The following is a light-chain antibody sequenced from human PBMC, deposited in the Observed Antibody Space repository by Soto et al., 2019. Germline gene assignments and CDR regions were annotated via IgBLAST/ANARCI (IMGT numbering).Light chain of an antibody. J-gene: IGLJ3*02. V-gene: IGLV4-69*01. CDR3: QTWATGIRV. Sequence: QSVLTQSPSASASLGASVKLTCTLSGGHSSYAIAWHQQQPEKGPRYLMNVNNDGSHTKGDGIPDRFSGSSSGAERYLTISSLQSEDEADYYCQTWATGIRVFGGGTKLTVL. CDR2: VNNDGSH. CDR1: GGHSSYA.